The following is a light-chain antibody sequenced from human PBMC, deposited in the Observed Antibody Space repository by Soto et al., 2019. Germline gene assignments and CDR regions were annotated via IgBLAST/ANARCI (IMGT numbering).Light chain of an antibody. J-gene: IGKJ1*01. CDR1: QSLVYTDGNTY. V-gene: IGKV2-30*01. CDR3: MQGTRWPSWT. Sequence: DVVMTQSPLSLPVTLGQPASISCRSSQSLVYTDGNTYLSWFQQRPGQPPRRLIYKVSNRDSGVQDRFSGSGSGTDFTLKISRVEAEDVGVYYCMQGTRWPSWTFGQGTKVEIK. CDR2: KVS.